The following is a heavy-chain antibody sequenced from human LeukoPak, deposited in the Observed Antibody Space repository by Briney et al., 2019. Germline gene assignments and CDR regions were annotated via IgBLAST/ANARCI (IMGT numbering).Heavy chain of an antibody. D-gene: IGHD3-10*01. J-gene: IGHJ5*02. V-gene: IGHV1-8*01. Sequence: GASVKVSCKASGYTFNSYDINWVRQATGQGLEWMGWMNPNSGNTGFAQKFQGRVIMTMNTSITTAYMELTGLTSEDTAVYYCTRGCCKVRGTIRNWFDPWGQGTLVSVSS. CDR1: GYTFNSYD. CDR2: MNPNSGNT. CDR3: TRGCCKVRGTIRNWFDP.